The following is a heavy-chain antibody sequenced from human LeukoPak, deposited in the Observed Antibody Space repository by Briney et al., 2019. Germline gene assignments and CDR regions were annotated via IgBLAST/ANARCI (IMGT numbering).Heavy chain of an antibody. CDR1: GGSISSGDYY. D-gene: IGHD3-22*01. J-gene: IGHJ3*02. Sequence: PSETLSLTCTVSGGSISSGDYYWSWIRQPPGKGLEWIGYIYYSGSTYYNPSLKSRVTISVDTSKNQFSLKLSSVTAADTAVYYCARGDSSGYKLGAFDIWGQGTMVTVPS. CDR3: ARGDSSGYKLGAFDI. CDR2: IYYSGST. V-gene: IGHV4-30-4*01.